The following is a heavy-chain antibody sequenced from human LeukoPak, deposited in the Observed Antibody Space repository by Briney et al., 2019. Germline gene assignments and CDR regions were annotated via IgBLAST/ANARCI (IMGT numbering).Heavy chain of an antibody. D-gene: IGHD3-22*01. J-gene: IGHJ3*02. CDR1: GYSFTSYW. V-gene: IGHV5-51*04. Sequence: GESLKISCKGSGYSFTSYWIGWVRQMPGKGLEWLEIIYPGDSDTRYSPTFQGQVTISADKPISTAYLQWSGLKASDTAMYYCAREHYYDSSGYYLHGFHIWGQGTMVTVSS. CDR2: IYPGDSDT. CDR3: AREHYYDSSGYYLHGFHI.